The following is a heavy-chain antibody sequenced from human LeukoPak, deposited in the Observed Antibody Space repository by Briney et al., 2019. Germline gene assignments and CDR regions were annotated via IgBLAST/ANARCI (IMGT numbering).Heavy chain of an antibody. CDR1: GFTVITNE. Sequence: GGSLRLSCAASGFTVITNEITWVRQAPGKGLEWVSVLYSDGNTKYADSVQGRFTISRDNSKNTLYLEMNSLSPDDTAVYYCARGVEPLAANILVYWGQGTLVTVSS. CDR2: LYSDGNT. D-gene: IGHD2-15*01. V-gene: IGHV3-53*01. CDR3: ARGVEPLAANILVY. J-gene: IGHJ4*02.